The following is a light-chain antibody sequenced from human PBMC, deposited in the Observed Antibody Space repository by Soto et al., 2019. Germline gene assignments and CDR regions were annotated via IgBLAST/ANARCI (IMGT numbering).Light chain of an antibody. Sequence: EIVMTQSPATLSVSPGERATLSCRASQSVSSNLAWYQQRPGQAPRLLIYGASTRATGIPARFSGSGSGTEFTLTISSRQSEDFAVYYCQQYNNWPPWTFGQGTKV. CDR3: QQYNNWPPWT. V-gene: IGKV3-15*01. CDR1: QSVSSN. J-gene: IGKJ1*01. CDR2: GAS.